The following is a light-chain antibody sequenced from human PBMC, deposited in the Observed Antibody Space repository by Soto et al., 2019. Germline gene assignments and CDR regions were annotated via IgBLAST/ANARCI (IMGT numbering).Light chain of an antibody. Sequence: VIWMTQSPSLLSASTGDRVTISCRMSQGISSYLAWHQQKPGKAPKLLIYDASSLESGVPSRFSGSGSGTEFTLTISSLQPDDFATYYCQQYNSYPWTFGQGTKVDIK. CDR2: DAS. CDR1: QGISSY. V-gene: IGKV1D-8*03. J-gene: IGKJ1*01. CDR3: QQYNSYPWT.